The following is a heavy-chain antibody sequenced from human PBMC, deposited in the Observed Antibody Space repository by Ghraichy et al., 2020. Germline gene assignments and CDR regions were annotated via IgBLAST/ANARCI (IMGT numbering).Heavy chain of an antibody. D-gene: IGHD6-19*01. CDR1: GFTFSSYA. CDR2: ISYDGSNK. J-gene: IGHJ3*02. Sequence: GGSLRLSCAASGFTFSSYAMHWVRQAPGKGLEWVAVISYDGSNKYYADSVKGRFTISRDNSKNTLYLQMNSLRAEDTAVYYCARPQHAGIAVAGTFGGAFGIWGQGKMVTVSS. V-gene: IGHV3-30-3*01. CDR3: ARPQHAGIAVAGTFGGAFGI.